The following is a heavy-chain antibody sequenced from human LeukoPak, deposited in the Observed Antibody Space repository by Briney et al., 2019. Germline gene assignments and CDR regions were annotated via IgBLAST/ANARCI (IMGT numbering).Heavy chain of an antibody. Sequence: SETLSLTCAVYGGSFSGYYWSWIRQPPGKGLEWIGEINHSGSTNYSPSLKSRVTISVDTSKNQFSLKLSSVTAADTAVYYCARGDDYGDWYFDYWGQGTLVTVSS. J-gene: IGHJ4*02. V-gene: IGHV4-34*01. CDR3: ARGDDYGDWYFDY. CDR2: INHSGST. D-gene: IGHD4-17*01. CDR1: GGSFSGYY.